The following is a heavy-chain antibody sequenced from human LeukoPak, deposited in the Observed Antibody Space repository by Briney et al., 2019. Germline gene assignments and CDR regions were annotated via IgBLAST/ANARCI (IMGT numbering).Heavy chain of an antibody. J-gene: IGHJ5*02. V-gene: IGHV4-4*07. CDR2: IYTSGST. CDR1: GGSISSYY. D-gene: IGHD4-11*01. CDR3: ARAKGYSNYYWFDP. Sequence: SETLSLTCTVSGGSISSYYWSWIRQPAGKGLEWIGRIYTSGSTNYNPSLKSRVTISVDKSKNQFSLELSSVTAADTAVYYCARAKGYSNYYWFDPWGQGTLVTVSS.